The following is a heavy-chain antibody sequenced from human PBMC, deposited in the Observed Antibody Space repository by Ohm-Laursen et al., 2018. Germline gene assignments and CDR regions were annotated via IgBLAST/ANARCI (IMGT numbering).Heavy chain of an antibody. Sequence: SLRLSCAASGFTFSNNWMHWVRQAPGKGLVWVSRINTDGRSTHYADSVKGRFTISRDNAKNTLFLQMNSLRAEDTAVYYCAREDWYYLDSWGQGTLVTVSS. J-gene: IGHJ4*02. CDR3: AREDWYYLDS. D-gene: IGHD3/OR15-3a*01. V-gene: IGHV3-74*01. CDR1: GFTFSNNW. CDR2: INTDGRST.